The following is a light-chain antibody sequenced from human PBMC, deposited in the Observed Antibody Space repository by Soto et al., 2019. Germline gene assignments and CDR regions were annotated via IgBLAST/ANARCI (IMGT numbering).Light chain of an antibody. J-gene: IGLJ3*02. CDR1: SSDVGGYNY. Sequence: QSVLTQPASMSGSPGQSITISCTGTSSDVGGYNYVSWYQQHPGKAPKLIIYEVSDRPSGVSNRFSGSKSGNMASLTISGLQAEDEADYHCASYTGRSTWVFGGGTKVTVL. V-gene: IGLV2-14*01. CDR3: ASYTGRSTWV. CDR2: EVS.